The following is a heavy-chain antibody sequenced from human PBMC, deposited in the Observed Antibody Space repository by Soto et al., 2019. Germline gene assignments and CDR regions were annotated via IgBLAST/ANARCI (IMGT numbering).Heavy chain of an antibody. D-gene: IGHD6-19*01. J-gene: IGHJ4*02. CDR2: INGGNGNT. CDR1: GYTFTNYA. V-gene: IGHV1-3*01. CDR3: ARDGAVTGNSNFDY. Sequence: ASVKVSCKASGYTFTNYAMHWVRQAPGQRLEWMGWINGGNGNTKYSQKFRDRVTITRDTSASTAYMELSSLTSEDAGVYYCARDGAVTGNSNFDYWGQGTTVTVSS.